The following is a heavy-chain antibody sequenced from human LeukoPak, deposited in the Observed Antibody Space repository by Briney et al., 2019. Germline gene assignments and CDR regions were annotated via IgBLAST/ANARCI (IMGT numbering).Heavy chain of an antibody. Sequence: PGGSLRLSCAASEFTFTTYGMHWVRQAPGKGLEWVAFIYYDGSNIYYADYVKGRFTISRDISKNTLYLQMDSLRAEDTAIYYCVKTVGYCNGGHCYGYFDYWGPGTLVTVSS. CDR2: IYYDGSNI. J-gene: IGHJ4*02. D-gene: IGHD2-15*01. CDR3: VKTVGYCNGGHCYGYFDY. V-gene: IGHV3-30*02. CDR1: EFTFTTYG.